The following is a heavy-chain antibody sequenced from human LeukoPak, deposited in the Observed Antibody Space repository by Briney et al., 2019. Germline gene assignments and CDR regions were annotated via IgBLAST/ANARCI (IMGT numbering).Heavy chain of an antibody. CDR3: ARGLYVERSSAWSWGPKKFYYNVMDV. V-gene: IGHV1-8*01. CDR1: GYTFTGSN. D-gene: IGHD3-9*01. Sequence: GASVKVSCKVSGYTFTGSNINWVRQAPGQGLEWMGWMNPSSGNTAYAQRFQGRVTMTRDTSTNTAFLQLTSLRSEDTAVYYCARGLYVERSSAWSWGPKKFYYNVMDVWGQGTTVTVSS. CDR2: MNPSSGNT. J-gene: IGHJ6*02.